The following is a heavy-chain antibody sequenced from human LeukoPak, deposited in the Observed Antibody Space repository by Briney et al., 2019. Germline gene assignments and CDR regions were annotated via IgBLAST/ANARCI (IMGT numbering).Heavy chain of an antibody. CDR2: INSSGSTI. V-gene: IGHV3-11*01. J-gene: IGHJ2*01. Sequence: PGGSLRFSCAASGFTFSDYYMSWIRQAPGKGLEGVSYINSSGSTIYYADSVKGRFTISRDNAKNSLYLQMNSLRAEDTAVYYCARDGAACGGDCYLSYFDLWGRGTLVTVSS. D-gene: IGHD2-21*02. CDR3: ARDGAACGGDCYLSYFDL. CDR1: GFTFSDYY.